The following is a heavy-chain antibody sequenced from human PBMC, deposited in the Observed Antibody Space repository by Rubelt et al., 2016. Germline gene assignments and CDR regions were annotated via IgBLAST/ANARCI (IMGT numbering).Heavy chain of an antibody. V-gene: IGHV1-24*01. Sequence: QVPLVQSGAEVKKPGASVKVSCKVSGYTLTELSLHWVGQGPGKGLEWMGGFCPGDSETIYGQKVQGRATMTEDTSTDTAYMGLSSLRSEDTAVYYCATRTVGVIGPHAFDIWGQGTMVTVSS. J-gene: IGHJ3*02. D-gene: IGHD3-10*01. CDR1: GYTLTELS. CDR3: ATRTVGVIGPHAFDI. CDR2: FCPGDSET.